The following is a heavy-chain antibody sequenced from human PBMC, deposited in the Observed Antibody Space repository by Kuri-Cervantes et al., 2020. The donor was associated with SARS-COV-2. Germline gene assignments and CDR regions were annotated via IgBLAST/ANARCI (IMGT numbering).Heavy chain of an antibody. J-gene: IGHJ4*02. CDR3: AREGIAVAGTFD. CDR1: GYTFTGYY. V-gene: IGHV1-2*02. CDR2: INPNSGGT. D-gene: IGHD6-19*01. Sequence: ASVKVSCKASGYTFTGYYMHWVRQAPGQGLEWMGWINPNSGGTNYAQKFQGRVTMTGDTSISTAYMELSRLRSDDTAVYYCAREGIAVAGTFDWGQGTLVTVSS.